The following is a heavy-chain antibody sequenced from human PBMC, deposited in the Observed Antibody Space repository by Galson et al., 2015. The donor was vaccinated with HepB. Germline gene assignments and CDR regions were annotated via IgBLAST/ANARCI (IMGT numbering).Heavy chain of an antibody. V-gene: IGHV3-48*02. D-gene: IGHD4-11*01. CDR3: ARDGLQPRWFFDL. CDR1: GFTVSGYS. Sequence: SLRLSCAASGFTVSGYSMNWVRHAPGKGLEWVSYISATSTTIYYADSVKGRFSISRDNAKNSLYLQMNSLRDEDTAVYYCARDGLQPRWFFDLWGRGTLVTVSS. CDR2: ISATSTTI. J-gene: IGHJ2*01.